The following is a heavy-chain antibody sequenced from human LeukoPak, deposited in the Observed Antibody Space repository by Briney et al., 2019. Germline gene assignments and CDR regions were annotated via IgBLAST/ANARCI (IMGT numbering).Heavy chain of an antibody. Sequence: PSETLSLTCAVYGGSFSGYYWSWIRQPPGKGLEWIGEINHSGSTNYNPSLKSRVAISVDTSKNQFSLKLSSVTAADTAVYYCAISYYDSSGYGDYWGQGTLVTVSS. CDR2: INHSGST. CDR3: AISYYDSSGYGDY. V-gene: IGHV4-34*01. CDR1: GGSFSGYY. D-gene: IGHD3-22*01. J-gene: IGHJ4*02.